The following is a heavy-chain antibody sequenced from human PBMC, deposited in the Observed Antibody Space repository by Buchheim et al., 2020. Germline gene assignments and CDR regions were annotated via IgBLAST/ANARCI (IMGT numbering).Heavy chain of an antibody. CDR3: ARGTGIAAGGHLDY. D-gene: IGHD6-13*01. CDR1: GVSISSGDFY. J-gene: IGHJ4*02. V-gene: IGHV4-31*01. Sequence: QVQLQESGPGLVKPSQTLSLTCTVSGVSISSGDFYWTWIRQYPGKGLEWIGYIYFTGTTYYKPSLKSPVTMSVELSKHRFSLKLNSVTAADTAIYYCARGTGIAAGGHLDYWGQGAL. CDR2: IYFTGTT.